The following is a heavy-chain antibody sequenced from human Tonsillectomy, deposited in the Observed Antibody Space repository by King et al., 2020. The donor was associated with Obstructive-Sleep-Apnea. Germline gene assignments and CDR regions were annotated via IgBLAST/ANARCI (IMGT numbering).Heavy chain of an antibody. Sequence: VQLVESGGGVVQPGRSLRLSCAASGFTFSSYAMHWVRQAPGKGLEWVAVISYDGSNKYYADSVKGRFTISRDNSKNTLYLKMNSLRAEEPAVYYCATTPGGGYCSGGSCYWFDPWGQGTLVTVSS. CDR2: ISYDGSNK. D-gene: IGHD2-15*01. CDR1: GFTFSSYA. J-gene: IGHJ5*02. CDR3: ATTPGGGYCSGGSCYWFDP. V-gene: IGHV3-30*04.